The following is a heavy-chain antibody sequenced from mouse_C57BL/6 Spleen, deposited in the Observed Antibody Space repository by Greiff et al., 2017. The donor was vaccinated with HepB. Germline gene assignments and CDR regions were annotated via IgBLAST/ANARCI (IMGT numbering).Heavy chain of an antibody. D-gene: IGHD1-1*01. CDR1: GYAFSSYW. J-gene: IGHJ2*01. CDR3: ARWGITTVAYYFDY. V-gene: IGHV1-80*01. CDR2: IYPGDGDT. Sequence: VQLQQSGAELVKPGASVKISCKASGYAFSSYWMNWVKQRPGKGLEWIGQIYPGDGDTNYNGKFKGKATLTADKSSSTAYMQLSSLTSEDSAVYFCARWGITTVAYYFDYWGQGTTLTVSS.